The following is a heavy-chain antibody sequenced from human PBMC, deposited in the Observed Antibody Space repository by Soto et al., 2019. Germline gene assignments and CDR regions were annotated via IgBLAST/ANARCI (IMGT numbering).Heavy chain of an antibody. J-gene: IGHJ6*03. CDR1: GFTFSTYA. CDR2: LSDSGGST. V-gene: IGHV3-23*01. CDR3: ARFAGTSLYYYYYMDV. Sequence: GGSLRLSCAASGFTFSTYAMSWVRQAPGKGLEWVSALSDSGGSTYYADSVKGRFTISRDNSKNTLYLQMNSLRAEDTAVYYCARFAGTSLYYYYYMDVWGKGTTVTVSS. D-gene: IGHD2-2*01.